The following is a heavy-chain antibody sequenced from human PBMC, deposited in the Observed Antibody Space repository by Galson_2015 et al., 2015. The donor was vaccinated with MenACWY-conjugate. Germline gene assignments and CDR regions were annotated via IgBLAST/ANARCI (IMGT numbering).Heavy chain of an antibody. CDR2: T. Sequence: TYYNPSLKSRVTPSVDTSKNQFSLRLSSVTAADTAIYYCARGYYYDAGGYYSHDHWGQGSLVTVSS. V-gene: IGHV4-34*01. CDR3: ARGYYYDAGGYYSHDH. D-gene: IGHD3-22*01. J-gene: IGHJ1*01.